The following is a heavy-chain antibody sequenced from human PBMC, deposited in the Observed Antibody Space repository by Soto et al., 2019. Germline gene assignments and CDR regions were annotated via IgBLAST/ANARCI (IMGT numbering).Heavy chain of an antibody. V-gene: IGHV1-18*01. Sequence: QVQLVQSGAEVKKPGASVKVSCKTSGYTFTSYGITWVRQAPGQGLEWMGWISGYNGNTNYAQKLQGRVSMTTDTSMTTAYMELTSLRSDDTAVYYCSRGGVYCSAGSCPYNWFDPWVQGTLLTVSS. CDR1: GYTFTSYG. D-gene: IGHD2-15*01. CDR3: SRGGVYCSAGSCPYNWFDP. CDR2: ISGYNGNT. J-gene: IGHJ5*02.